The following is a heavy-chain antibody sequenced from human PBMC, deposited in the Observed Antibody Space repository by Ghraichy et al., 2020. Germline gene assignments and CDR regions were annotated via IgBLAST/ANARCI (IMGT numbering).Heavy chain of an antibody. D-gene: IGHD3-3*01. Sequence: SETLSLTCTVSGGSISSGGYYWSWIRQHPGKGLEWIGYIYYSGSTYYNPSLKSRVTISVDTSKNQFSLKLSSVTAADTAVYYCARTPKNFWSGYPFDYWGQGTLVTVSS. V-gene: IGHV4-31*03. CDR3: ARTPKNFWSGYPFDY. J-gene: IGHJ4*02. CDR1: GGSISSGGYY. CDR2: IYYSGST.